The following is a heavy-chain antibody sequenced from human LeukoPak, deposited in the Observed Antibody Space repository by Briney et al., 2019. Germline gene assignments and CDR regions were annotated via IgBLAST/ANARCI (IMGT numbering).Heavy chain of an antibody. CDR1: GGSISSYY. D-gene: IGHD3-10*01. CDR2: IYYSGST. J-gene: IGHJ3*02. Sequence: SETLSLTCTVSGGSISSYYWSWIRRPPGKGLEWIGYIYYSGSTNYNPSLKSRVTISVDTSKNQFSLKLSSVTAADTAVYYCARPMVRGVIDAFDIWGQGTMVTVSS. V-gene: IGHV4-59*01. CDR3: ARPMVRGVIDAFDI.